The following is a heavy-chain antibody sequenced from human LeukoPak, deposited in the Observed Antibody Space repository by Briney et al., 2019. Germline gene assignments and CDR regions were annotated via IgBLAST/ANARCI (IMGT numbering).Heavy chain of an antibody. CDR1: GYTFTSYG. CDR2: ISAYNGNT. D-gene: IGHD4-23*01. Sequence: ASVKVSCKASGYTFTSYGISWVRQAPGQGLEWMGWISAYNGNTNYAQKLQGRVTMTTDTSTSTAYMELRSLRSDDTAVYYCARDAMTTVVTRLGRHGAFDIWGQGTMVTVSS. CDR3: ARDAMTTVVTRLGRHGAFDI. V-gene: IGHV1-18*01. J-gene: IGHJ3*02.